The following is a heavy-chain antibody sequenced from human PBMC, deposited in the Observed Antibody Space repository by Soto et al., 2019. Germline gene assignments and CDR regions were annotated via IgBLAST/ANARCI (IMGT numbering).Heavy chain of an antibody. D-gene: IGHD6-13*01. CDR2: ISGSGDIT. CDR1: GFVFPNCA. V-gene: IGHV3-23*01. CDR3: AKGATSTWYDFDY. J-gene: IGHJ4*02. Sequence: QLLESGGGVVQPGGSLRLSCAASGFVFPNCAMSWVRQAPGKGLEWVSGISGSGDITHYADSVMGRFAISRDNSKDTLYLQVSSLRAEDTAVYYCAKGATSTWYDFDYWGQGTLVTGSS.